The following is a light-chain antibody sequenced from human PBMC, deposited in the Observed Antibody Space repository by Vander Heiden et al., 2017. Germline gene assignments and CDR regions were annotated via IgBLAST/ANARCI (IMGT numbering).Light chain of an antibody. J-gene: IGKJ1*01. CDR1: QSISDY. CDR2: AAS. V-gene: IGKV1-39*01. CDR3: QQSYGTLWT. Sequence: DIQMTQSPSSLSASVGDRVTITCRASQSISDYLNWYLQKPGKAPKLLISAASSLQSGVPSRFSGSGSETDFTLTISSLQPEDFATYYCQQSYGTLWTFGQGTKVEV.